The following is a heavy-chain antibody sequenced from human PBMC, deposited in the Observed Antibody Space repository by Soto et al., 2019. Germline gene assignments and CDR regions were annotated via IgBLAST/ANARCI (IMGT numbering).Heavy chain of an antibody. D-gene: IGHD4-17*01. CDR1: GFTFSSYW. CDR3: ARESYGDSDGDYYYYGMDV. Sequence: HPGGSLRLSCAASGFTFSSYWMSWVRQAPGKGLEWVANIKQDGSEKYYVDSVKGRFTISRDNAKNSLYLQMNSLRAEDTAVYYCARESYGDSDGDYYYYGMDVWGQGTTVTVSS. V-gene: IGHV3-7*04. J-gene: IGHJ6*02. CDR2: IKQDGSEK.